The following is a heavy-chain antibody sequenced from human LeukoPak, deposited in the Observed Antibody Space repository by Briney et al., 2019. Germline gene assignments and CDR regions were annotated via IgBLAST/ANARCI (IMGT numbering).Heavy chain of an antibody. CDR1: GGSFSGYY. V-gene: IGHV4-34*01. J-gene: IGHJ4*02. D-gene: IGHD3-22*01. CDR2: INHSGST. CDR3: ARCYDDSRGCDY. Sequence: SETLSLTCAVYGGSFSGYYWSWIRQPPGKGLEWIGEINHSGSTNYNPSLKSRVTISVDTSKNQFSLKLSSVTAADTAVYYCARCYDDSRGCDYWGQGTLVTVSS.